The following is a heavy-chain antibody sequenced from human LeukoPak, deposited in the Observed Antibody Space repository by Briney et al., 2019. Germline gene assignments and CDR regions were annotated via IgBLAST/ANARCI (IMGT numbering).Heavy chain of an antibody. CDR3: ARVPYYDFWSGYYFDY. Sequence: GGSLRLSCAASGFTFSSYSMNWVRQVPGKGLEWVSYISSSSSTIYYADSVKGRFTISRDNAKNSLYLQMNSLRAEDTAVYYCARVPYYDFWSGYYFDYWGQGTLVTVSS. CDR2: ISSSSSTI. CDR1: GFTFSSYS. J-gene: IGHJ4*02. V-gene: IGHV3-48*04. D-gene: IGHD3-3*01.